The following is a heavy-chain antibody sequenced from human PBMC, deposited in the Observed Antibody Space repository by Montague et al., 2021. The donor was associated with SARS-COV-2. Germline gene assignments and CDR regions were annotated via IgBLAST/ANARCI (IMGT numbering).Heavy chain of an antibody. J-gene: IGHJ6*02. CDR1: GGSLSGYY. Sequence: SETLSLTCAVYGGSLSGYYWSWIRQPPGEGLEWIGEISHSGSTTYNPSLKSRVTISVDTSKNQFSLKLSSATAADTAVYFCARVPYNLVLGPRYYGMDVWGQGTLVTVSS. CDR2: ISHSGST. D-gene: IGHD1-1*01. V-gene: IGHV4-34*01. CDR3: ARVPYNLVLGPRYYGMDV.